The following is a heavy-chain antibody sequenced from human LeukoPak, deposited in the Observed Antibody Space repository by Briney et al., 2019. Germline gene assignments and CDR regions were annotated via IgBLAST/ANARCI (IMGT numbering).Heavy chain of an antibody. CDR3: ARDGRWFGELLFASYDY. J-gene: IGHJ4*02. Sequence: GGSLRLSCAASGFTFSSYWMSWVRQAPGKGLEWVANIKQDGSEKYYVDSVKGRFTISRDNAKNSLYLQMNSLRAEDTAVYYCARDGRWFGELLFASYDYWGQGTLVTVSS. CDR1: GFTFSSYW. V-gene: IGHV3-7*03. CDR2: IKQDGSEK. D-gene: IGHD3-10*01.